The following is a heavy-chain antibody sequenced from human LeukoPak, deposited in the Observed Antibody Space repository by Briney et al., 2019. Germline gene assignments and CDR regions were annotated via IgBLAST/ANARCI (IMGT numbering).Heavy chain of an antibody. CDR1: GYTFTSYG. CDR2: ISAYNGNT. Sequence: ASVKVSCKASGYTFTSYGNSWVRQAPGQGLELMGWISAYNGNTNYAQKLQGRVTMTTDTSTNTAYMELRSLRSDDTAVYYCARAGYSSGWYDYWGQGTLVTVSS. CDR3: ARAGYSSGWYDY. J-gene: IGHJ4*02. D-gene: IGHD6-19*01. V-gene: IGHV1-18*01.